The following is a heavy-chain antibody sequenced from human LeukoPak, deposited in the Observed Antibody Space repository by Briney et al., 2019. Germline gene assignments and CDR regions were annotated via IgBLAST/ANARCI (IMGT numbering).Heavy chain of an antibody. J-gene: IGHJ5*02. Sequence: ASVKVSCKTSGYTFTDYGITWVRQAPGQGLEWMGWIRNDNGNREYAQKIQGRVSMTRDTSTSTAYMELRSLISDDTAVYYCARVTTVTTSPWSWGPKKIGQEVGWFDPWGQGTLVAVSS. CDR3: ARVTTVTTSPWSWGPKKIGQEVGWFDP. V-gene: IGHV1-18*01. CDR2: IRNDNGNR. D-gene: IGHD4-17*01. CDR1: GYTFTDYG.